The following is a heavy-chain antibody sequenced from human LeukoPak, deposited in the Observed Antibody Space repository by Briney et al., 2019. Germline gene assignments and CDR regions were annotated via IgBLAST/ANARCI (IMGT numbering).Heavy chain of an antibody. CDR2: ISYDGSNK. Sequence: GGSLRLSCAASGFTFSSYGMHWVRQAPGKGLEWVAVISYDGSNKYYADSVKGRFTISRDNSKNTLYLQMNSLRAEDTAVYYCANSRPGMAPFDYWGQGTLVTVSS. CDR3: ANSRPGMAPFDY. V-gene: IGHV3-30*18. D-gene: IGHD3-10*01. CDR1: GFTFSSYG. J-gene: IGHJ4*02.